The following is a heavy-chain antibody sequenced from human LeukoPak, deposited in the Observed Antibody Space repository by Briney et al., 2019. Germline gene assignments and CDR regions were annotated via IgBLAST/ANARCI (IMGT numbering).Heavy chain of an antibody. CDR2: ISGSGGST. J-gene: IGHJ4*02. V-gene: IGHV3-23*01. D-gene: IGHD2-2*01. CDR3: AKDIVVVPAAIGLDY. CDR1: GFTFSSYS. Sequence: GGSLRLSCAASGFTFSSYSMNWVRQAPGKGLEWVSAISGSGGSTYYADSVKGRFTISRDNSKNTLYLQMNSLRAEDTAVYYCAKDIVVVPAAIGLDYWGQGTLVTVSS.